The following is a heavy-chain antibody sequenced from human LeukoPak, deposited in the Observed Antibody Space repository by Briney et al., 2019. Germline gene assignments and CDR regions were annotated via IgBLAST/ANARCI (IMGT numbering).Heavy chain of an antibody. CDR1: GGSFSGYY. CDR3: ARSTPWFDP. Sequence: SQTLSLTCAVYGGSFSGYYWSWIRQPPGKGLEWIGYIYHSGSTYYNPSLKSRVTISVDRSKNQFSLKLSSVTAADTAVYYCARSTPWFDPWGQGTLVTVSS. CDR2: IYHSGST. V-gene: IGHV4-30-2*01. J-gene: IGHJ5*02.